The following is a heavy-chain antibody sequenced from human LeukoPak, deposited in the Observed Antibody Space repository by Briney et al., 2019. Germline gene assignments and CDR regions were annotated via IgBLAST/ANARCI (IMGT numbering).Heavy chain of an antibody. CDR2: INPIFGTA. CDR1: GDTFTSYA. J-gene: IGHJ5*02. V-gene: IGHV1-69*05. Sequence: SVKVSCKASGDTFTSYAISWVRQAPGQGLEWMGGINPIFGTANYAQKFQGRVTITTDESTSTAYMELSSLRSEDTAVYYCARGRIGSGWSWGWFDPWGQGTLVTVSS. D-gene: IGHD6-19*01. CDR3: ARGRIGSGWSWGWFDP.